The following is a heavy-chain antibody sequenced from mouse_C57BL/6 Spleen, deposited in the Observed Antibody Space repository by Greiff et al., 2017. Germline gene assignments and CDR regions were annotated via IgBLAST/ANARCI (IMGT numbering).Heavy chain of an antibody. CDR3: ARSDYGVLDY. J-gene: IGHJ2*01. Sequence: QVQLQQSGAELARPGASVKMSCKASGYTFTSYTMHWVKQRPGQGLEWIGYINPSSGYTKYNQKFKDKATVTADKSSSTAYMQLSSLTSEDSAVXYCARSDYGVLDYWGQGTTLTVSS. CDR1: GYTFTSYT. D-gene: IGHD1-1*01. CDR2: INPSSGYT. V-gene: IGHV1-4*01.